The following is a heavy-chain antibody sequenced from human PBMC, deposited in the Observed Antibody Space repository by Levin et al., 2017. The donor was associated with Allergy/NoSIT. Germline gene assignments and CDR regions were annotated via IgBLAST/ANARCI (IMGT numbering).Heavy chain of an antibody. CDR3: TRDVRSAYFDR. D-gene: IGHD2-21*01. CDR2: IWYDGSNK. CDR1: RFTFRNYG. V-gene: IGHV3-33*01. J-gene: IGHJ2*01. Sequence: GGSLRLSCAASRFTFRNYGMHWVRQAPGKGLEWVAVIWYDGSNKYYADSVKGRFTISRDNSKNTLDLQMNSLRAEDTAVYYCTRDVRSAYFDRWGRGTLVTVSS.